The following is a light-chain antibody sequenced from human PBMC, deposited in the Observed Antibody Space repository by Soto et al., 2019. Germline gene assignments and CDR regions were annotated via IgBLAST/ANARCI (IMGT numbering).Light chain of an antibody. V-gene: IGKV3-20*01. CDR1: RGVSSSY. CDR3: QQYGSSQWT. J-gene: IGKJ1*01. Sequence: ELVCTRSPGTLSLSPLSRATLSGRARRGVSSSYIAWDQHKPGQAPMLLIYGAYTRATGMPDRFSGGVYGRDFILTISRLEREELAVYYCQQYGSSQWTFGQGTKVDIK. CDR2: GAY.